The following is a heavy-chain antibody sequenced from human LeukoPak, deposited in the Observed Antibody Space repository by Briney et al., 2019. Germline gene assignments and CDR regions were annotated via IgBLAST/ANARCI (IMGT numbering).Heavy chain of an antibody. V-gene: IGHV3-7*01. J-gene: IGHJ4*02. CDR2: IKQDGSEK. CDR1: GFTFSSYW. CDR3: ARGSSGIYSGYEIDY. D-gene: IGHD5-12*01. Sequence: GGSLRRSCAASGFTFSSYWMSWVRQAPGKGLEWVANIKQDGSEKYYVDSVKGRFTISRDNAKNSLYLQMNSLRAEDTAVYYCARGSSGIYSGYEIDYWGQGTLVTVSS.